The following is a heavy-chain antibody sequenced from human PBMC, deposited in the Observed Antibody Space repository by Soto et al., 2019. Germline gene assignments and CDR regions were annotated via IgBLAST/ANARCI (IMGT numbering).Heavy chain of an antibody. V-gene: IGHV4-59*01. J-gene: IGHJ6*02. Sequence: PSETLSLTCTVSGGPISSDYWTWIRQPPGKGLEWIGYVHYSGSTNYHPSLKSRVTISVDTSKNQFSLKLSSLTAADTAMYYCARDQRERRTAVGGSLKYYFGMDIWGQGTTVTVSS. CDR2: VHYSGST. CDR1: GGPISSDY. D-gene: IGHD6-19*01. CDR3: ARDQRERRTAVGGSLKYYFGMDI.